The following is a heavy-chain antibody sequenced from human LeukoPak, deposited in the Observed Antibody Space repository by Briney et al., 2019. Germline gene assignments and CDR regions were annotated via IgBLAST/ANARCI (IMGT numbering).Heavy chain of an antibody. Sequence: PSETLSLTCTVSGGSISSSSYYWGWIRQPPGKGLGWIGSIYYSGSTYYNPSLKSRVTISVDTSKNQFSLKLSSVTAADTAVYYCASFSMVARPFDYWGQGTLVTVSS. D-gene: IGHD4/OR15-4a*01. J-gene: IGHJ4*02. CDR2: IYYSGST. CDR3: ASFSMVARPFDY. V-gene: IGHV4-39*01. CDR1: GGSISSSSYY.